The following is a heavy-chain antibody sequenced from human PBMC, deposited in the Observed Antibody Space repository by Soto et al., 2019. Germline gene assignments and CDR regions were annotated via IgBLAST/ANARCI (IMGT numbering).Heavy chain of an antibody. CDR3: ARYYYDRSGYGMDV. CDR2: IIPIFGTA. Sequence: GASVKVSCKASGGTFSSYAISWVRQAPGQGLEWMGGIIPIFGTANYAQKFQGRVTITADESTSTAYMELSSLRSEDTAVYYCARYYYDRSGYGMDVWGQGTTVTVSS. V-gene: IGHV1-69*13. D-gene: IGHD3-22*01. J-gene: IGHJ6*02. CDR1: GGTFSSYA.